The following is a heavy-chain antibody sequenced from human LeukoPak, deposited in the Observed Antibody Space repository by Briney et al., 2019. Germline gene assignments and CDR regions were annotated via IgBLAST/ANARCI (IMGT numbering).Heavy chain of an antibody. Sequence: TGGSLRLSCEASGFTFSNYSMNWVRQAPGKGLVWVSGINHDGTGTYYADSVKGRFTISRDNAKNTLYLQMNSLSADDTAVYYCASVFDSWGQGFLVTVSS. CDR2: INHDGTGT. J-gene: IGHJ4*02. CDR3: ASVFDS. CDR1: GFTFSNYS. V-gene: IGHV3-74*01.